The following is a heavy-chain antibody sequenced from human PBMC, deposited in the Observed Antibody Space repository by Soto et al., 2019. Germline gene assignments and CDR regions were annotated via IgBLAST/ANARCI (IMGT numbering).Heavy chain of an antibody. CDR2: INPNSGGT. J-gene: IGHJ4*02. D-gene: IGHD6-19*01. CDR1: GYTFSNFG. CDR3: ATTTGYSSGWYRYYFDY. Sequence: ASVKVSCKASGYTFSNFGLSWVRQAPGQGLEWMGWINPNSGGTNYAQKFQGRVTMTRDTSISTAYMELSRLRSDDTAVYYCATTTGYSSGWYRYYFDYWGQGTLVTVSS. V-gene: IGHV1-2*02.